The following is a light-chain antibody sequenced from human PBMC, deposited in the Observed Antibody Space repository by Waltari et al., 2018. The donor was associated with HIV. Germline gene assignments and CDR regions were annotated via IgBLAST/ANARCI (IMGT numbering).Light chain of an antibody. CDR3: QSFDRTLSSYV. CDR2: GAN. CDR1: TSRIGPSFV. Sequence: QAALTQPPSLSGAPGQRLAISSTGNTSRIGPSFVFHRYQFVPGAVPTPVLSGANKRPTGFSDRFSGSRSDTSASLAITGLRADDEATYYCQSFDRTLSSYVFGTGTTVSVL. J-gene: IGLJ1*01. V-gene: IGLV1-40*01.